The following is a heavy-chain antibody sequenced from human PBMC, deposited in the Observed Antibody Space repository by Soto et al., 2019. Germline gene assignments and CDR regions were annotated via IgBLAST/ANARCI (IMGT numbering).Heavy chain of an antibody. Sequence: SETLSLTCTVSGGSISSGGYYWSWIRQHPGKGLECIGYIYYRGSTYYNPSLKSRVTISVDTSKNQFSLKLTSVTAADTAVYYCARDGGSQGYGMDVWGQGTTVTVSS. J-gene: IGHJ6*02. V-gene: IGHV4-31*03. CDR2: IYYRGST. CDR1: GGSISSGGYY. CDR3: ARDGGSQGYGMDV. D-gene: IGHD3-16*01.